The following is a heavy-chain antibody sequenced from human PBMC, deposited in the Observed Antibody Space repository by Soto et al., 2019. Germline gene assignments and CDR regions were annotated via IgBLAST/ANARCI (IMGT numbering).Heavy chain of an antibody. V-gene: IGHV4-59*12. J-gene: IGHJ1*01. CDR1: GGSISSYY. CDR3: ARENSAHEGFQQ. CDR2: IYYSGST. Sequence: ASETLSLTCTVSGGSISSYYWSWIRQPPGKGLEWIGYIYYSGSTNYNPSLKSRVTISVDTSKNQFSLQLNSVTPEDTAVYYCARENSAHEGFQQWGQGTLVNVSS.